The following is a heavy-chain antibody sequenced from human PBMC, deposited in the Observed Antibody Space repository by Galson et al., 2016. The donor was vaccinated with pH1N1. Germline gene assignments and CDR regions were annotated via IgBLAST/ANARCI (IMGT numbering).Heavy chain of an antibody. D-gene: IGHD3-22*01. CDR3: ARDLYYDTSGYYPLDP. CDR1: GYTFTGYF. Sequence: SVKVSCKASGYTFTGYFMHWVRQAPGQGLEWMGWINPNNGGTNYAQKFQGRVTLTRDASISTAYMELSRLRSDDTAVYYCARDLYYDTSGYYPLDPWGRGTLVTVSS. CDR2: INPNNGGT. V-gene: IGHV1-2*02. J-gene: IGHJ5*02.